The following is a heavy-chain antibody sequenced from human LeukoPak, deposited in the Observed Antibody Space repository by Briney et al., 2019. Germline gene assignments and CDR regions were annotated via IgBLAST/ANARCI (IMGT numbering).Heavy chain of an antibody. D-gene: IGHD3-3*01. Sequence: GGSLRLSCAASGFTFSSYWMHWVRQAPGKGLVWGSRLNSDGSSTSYADSVKGRFTISRDNAKNTLYLQMNSLRAEDTAVYYCARDRITIFGVVSEHYMDVWRKRTTVTVSS. CDR2: LNSDGSST. V-gene: IGHV3-74*01. CDR3: ARDRITIFGVVSEHYMDV. CDR1: GFTFSSYW. J-gene: IGHJ6*03.